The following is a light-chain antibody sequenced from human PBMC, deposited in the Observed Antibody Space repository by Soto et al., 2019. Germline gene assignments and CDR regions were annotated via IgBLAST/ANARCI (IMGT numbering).Light chain of an antibody. J-gene: IGKJ1*01. CDR2: GAS. CDR3: HQFVGSPQT. CDR1: QSVLAGY. Sequence: EIVLTQSPGTLSLSPGERVTLSCRASQSVLAGYLGWYQQKPGQPPRLLIYGASNRATGIPDRFSGGGSGTDFTLTISRLEPEDFAVYYCHQFVGSPQTFGQGTKVDI. V-gene: IGKV3-20*01.